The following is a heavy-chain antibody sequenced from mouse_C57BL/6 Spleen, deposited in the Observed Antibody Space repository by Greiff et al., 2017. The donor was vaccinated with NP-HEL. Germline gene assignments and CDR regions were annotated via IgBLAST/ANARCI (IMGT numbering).Heavy chain of an antibody. CDR2: INPSNGGT. D-gene: IGHD1-1*02. CDR3: ARSPSTRWYFDY. CDR1: VYTFTSSW. J-gene: IGHJ2*01. Sequence: QLQLQQSVTYLLKPGASVTLSCKASVYTFTSSWLHFLKPRPAQGLEWIGIINPSNGGTHYNEKFKSKATLTVDKSSSTAYMQLSSLTSEDSAVYYCARSPSTRWYFDYWGQGTTLTVSS. V-gene: IGHV1-53*01.